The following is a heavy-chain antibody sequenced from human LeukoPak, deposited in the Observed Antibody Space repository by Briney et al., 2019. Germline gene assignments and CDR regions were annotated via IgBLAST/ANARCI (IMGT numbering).Heavy chain of an antibody. CDR1: GFTFSSYW. CDR3: ASQTVVGATDY. J-gene: IGHJ4*02. V-gene: IGHV3-74*01. D-gene: IGHD1-26*01. CDR2: IKSDGSST. Sequence: GGSLRLSCAASGFTFSSYWMHWVRQAPRKGLVWVSRIKSDGSSTSYADSVQGRFTISRDNAKNTLYLQMNRLRAEDTAVYYCASQTVVGATDYWGQGTLVTVSS.